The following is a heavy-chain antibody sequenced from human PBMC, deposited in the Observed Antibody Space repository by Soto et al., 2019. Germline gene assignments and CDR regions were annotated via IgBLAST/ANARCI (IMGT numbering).Heavy chain of an antibody. CDR2: IIPIFGTA. J-gene: IGHJ4*02. CDR1: GGTFSSYA. CDR3: ATDGDCTNGVCPAYYCDY. V-gene: IGHV1-69*12. Sequence: QVQLVQSGAVVKKPGSSVKVSCKASGGTFSSYAISWVRQAPGQGLEWMGGIIPIFGTANYAQKFQGRVTITADESTSTAYMELSSLRSEDTAVYYCATDGDCTNGVCPAYYCDYWGQGPLATVSS. D-gene: IGHD2-8*01.